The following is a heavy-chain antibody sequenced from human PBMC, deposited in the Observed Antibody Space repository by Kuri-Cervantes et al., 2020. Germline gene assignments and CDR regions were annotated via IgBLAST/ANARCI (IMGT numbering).Heavy chain of an antibody. J-gene: IGHJ4*02. CDR1: GFTFSSYA. CDR2: FSGSGGRT. Sequence: GESLKISCAASGFTFSSYAMSWVRQAPGKGLEWVSAFSGSGGRTHYADSVKGRFTISRDNSKNTLYLQMNSLRAEDTAVYYCARGGFLEWLSYPDYWGQGTLVTVSS. V-gene: IGHV3-23*01. D-gene: IGHD3-3*01. CDR3: ARGGFLEWLSYPDY.